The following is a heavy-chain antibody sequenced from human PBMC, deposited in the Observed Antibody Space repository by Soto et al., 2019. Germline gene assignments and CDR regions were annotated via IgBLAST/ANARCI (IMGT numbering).Heavy chain of an antibody. V-gene: IGHV1-3*01. CDR3: ARGIATGQLDP. J-gene: IGHJ5*02. D-gene: IGHD2-15*01. CDR2: INPDNGNT. CDR1: GYTFTIYT. Sequence: ASVKCPCKASGYTFTIYTMNWVRQAPGQRLEWMGWINPDNGNTKSSQKFQDRVIITRDTSASTAYMDLSSLRSEDTAVYYCARGIATGQLDPWGQGTLVTVYS.